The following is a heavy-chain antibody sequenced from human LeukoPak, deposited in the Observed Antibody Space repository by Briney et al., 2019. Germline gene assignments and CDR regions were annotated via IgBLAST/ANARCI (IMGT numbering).Heavy chain of an antibody. D-gene: IGHD3-3*01. J-gene: IGHJ4*02. Sequence: PGRSLRLSCAASGFTFSSYAMHWVRQAPGKGLEWVAVISYDGSNKYYADSVKGRFTISRDNSKNTLYLQMNSLRAEDTAVYYCARERDWLRGAFDYWGQGTLVTVSS. CDR3: ARERDWLRGAFDY. CDR1: GFTFSSYA. CDR2: ISYDGSNK. V-gene: IGHV3-30*01.